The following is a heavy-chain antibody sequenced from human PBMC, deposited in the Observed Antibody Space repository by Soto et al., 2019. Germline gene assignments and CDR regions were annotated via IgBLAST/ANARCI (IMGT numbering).Heavy chain of an antibody. V-gene: IGHV1-69*13. CDR3: ASGFAGAPGPYGMDV. D-gene: IGHD1-26*01. CDR2: IIPIFDTA. Sequence: SVKVSCKASGGTFSSYAISWVRQAPGQGLEWMGGIIPIFDTANYAQKFQGRVTITADESTSTAYMELSSLRSEDTAVYYCASGFAGAPGPYGMDVWGQGTTVTVSS. J-gene: IGHJ6*02. CDR1: GGTFSSYA.